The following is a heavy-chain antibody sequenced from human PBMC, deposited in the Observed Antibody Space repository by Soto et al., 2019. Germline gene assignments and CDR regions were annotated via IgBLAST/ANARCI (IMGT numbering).Heavy chain of an antibody. D-gene: IGHD3-10*01. CDR2: ISGSGGCT. Sequence: GGSLRLSCAASGFTFSSYAMSWVRQAPGKGLEWVSAISGSGGCTYYADSVKGRFTISRDNSKNTLYLQMNSLRAEDTAVYYCSKWFGEGFDYWGQGTLVTVSS. CDR3: SKWFGEGFDY. CDR1: GFTFSSYA. V-gene: IGHV3-23*01. J-gene: IGHJ4*02.